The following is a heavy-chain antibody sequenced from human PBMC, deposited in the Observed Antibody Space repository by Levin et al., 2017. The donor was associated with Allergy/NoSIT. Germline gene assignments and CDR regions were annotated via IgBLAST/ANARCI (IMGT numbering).Heavy chain of an antibody. CDR2: IIPIFGTA. V-gene: IGHV1-69*01. D-gene: IGHD3-9*01. Sequence: GLEWMGGIIPIFGTANYAQKFQGRVTFTADESTSTAHMELSSLRSDDTAVYYCARIQYDVLTGYNGAYYYGMDVWGQGTTVTVSS. CDR3: ARIQYDVLTGYNGAYYYGMDV. J-gene: IGHJ6*02.